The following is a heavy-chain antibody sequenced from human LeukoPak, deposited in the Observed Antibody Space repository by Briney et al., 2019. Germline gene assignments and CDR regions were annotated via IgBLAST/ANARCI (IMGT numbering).Heavy chain of an antibody. CDR1: GGSISSYF. J-gene: IGHJ5*02. D-gene: IGHD3-16*02. CDR3: ARFIDEIDNWFDP. CDR2: ISYSGST. Sequence: PSETLSLTRTVSGGSISSYFWSWIRQPPGKGLEWIGYISYSGSTNYNPSLKSRVTISVDTSKSQFSLKLSSVTAADTAVYYCARFIDEIDNWFDPWGQGTLVTVSS. V-gene: IGHV4-59*01.